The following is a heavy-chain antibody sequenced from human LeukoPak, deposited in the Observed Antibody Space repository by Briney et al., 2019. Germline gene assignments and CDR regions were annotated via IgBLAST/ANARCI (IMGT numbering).Heavy chain of an antibody. CDR3: AKGPSPFEY. CDR1: GFVFSSYG. J-gene: IGHJ4*02. CDR2: ILNDGSNE. Sequence: PGRSLRLSCAVSGFVFSSYGMHWVRQAPGKGPEWVAVILNDGSNEYYADSVKGRFIIFRDNFKNTLYLQMNSLRTEDTAVYYCAKGPSPFEYWGQGTLVTVSS. V-gene: IGHV3-30*18.